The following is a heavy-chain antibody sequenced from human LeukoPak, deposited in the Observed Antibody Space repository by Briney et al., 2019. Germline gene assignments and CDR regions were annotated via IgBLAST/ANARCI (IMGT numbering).Heavy chain of an antibody. D-gene: IGHD3-22*01. CDR2: INPNSGNT. CDR3: ARRSAYYDSSAYYY. V-gene: IGHV1-8*01. CDR1: GYTFSSYD. J-gene: IGHJ4*02. Sequence: ASVKVSCKASGYTFSSYDINWVRQATGQGLEWMGWINPNSGNTGYAPKFHGRVTMTRNTSISTAYMELSSLRSEDTAVYYCARRSAYYDSSAYYYWGQGTLVPVSS.